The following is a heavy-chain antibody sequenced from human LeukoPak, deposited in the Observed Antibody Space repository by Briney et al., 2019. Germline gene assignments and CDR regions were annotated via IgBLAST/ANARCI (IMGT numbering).Heavy chain of an antibody. V-gene: IGHV5-51*01. CDR2: IYPGDSDT. D-gene: IGHD2-2*01. CDR3: AIKGGYCSSTSCYDHAFDY. J-gene: IGHJ4*02. CDR1: GYSFTSYW. Sequence: GESLKISCKGSGYSFTSYWIGWVRQMPGKGLEWMGIIYPGDSDTRYSPSFQGQVTISADKSISTAYPQWSSLKASDTAMYYCAIKGGYCSSTSCYDHAFDYWGQGTLVTVSS.